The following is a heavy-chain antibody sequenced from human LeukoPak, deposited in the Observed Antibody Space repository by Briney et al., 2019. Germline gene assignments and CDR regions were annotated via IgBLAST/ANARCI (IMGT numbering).Heavy chain of an antibody. CDR1: GGSISSYY. Sequence: PSETLSLTCTVSGGSISSYYWSWIRQPPGKGLEWIGYIYYNGSTNYNPSLKGRVTISVDRSKNQFSLKLSSVTAADTAVYYCARGAMVRGVTNFDYWGQGTLVTVSS. D-gene: IGHD3-10*01. CDR3: ARGAMVRGVTNFDY. V-gene: IGHV4-59*12. J-gene: IGHJ4*02. CDR2: IYYNGST.